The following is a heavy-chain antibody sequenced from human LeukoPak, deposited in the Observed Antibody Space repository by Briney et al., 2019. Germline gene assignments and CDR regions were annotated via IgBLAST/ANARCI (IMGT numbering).Heavy chain of an antibody. CDR2: ISSNGGST. CDR3: AIEGPNERAFDI. V-gene: IGHV3-64*01. CDR1: GFTFSSYA. J-gene: IGHJ3*02. Sequence: GGSLRLSCAASGFTFSSYAMHWVRQAPGKGLEYVSAISSNGGSTYYANSVKGRFTISRDNSKNTLYLQMGSLRAEDMAVYYCAIEGPNERAFDIWGQGTMVTVSS. D-gene: IGHD1-1*01.